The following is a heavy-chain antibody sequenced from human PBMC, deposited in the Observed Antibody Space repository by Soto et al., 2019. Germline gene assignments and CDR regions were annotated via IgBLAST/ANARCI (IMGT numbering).Heavy chain of an antibody. CDR2: IYYSGST. CDR1: GGSISSSSYY. CDR3: ARHRYSNYVLGWFDP. V-gene: IGHV4-39*01. D-gene: IGHD4-4*01. Sequence: QLQLQESGPGLVKPSETLSLTCTVSGGSISSSSYYWGWIRQPPGKGLEWIGSIYYSGSTYYNPSLKSRVTISVDTSKNQFSLKLSSVTAADTAVYYCARHRYSNYVLGWFDPWGQGTLVTVSS. J-gene: IGHJ5*02.